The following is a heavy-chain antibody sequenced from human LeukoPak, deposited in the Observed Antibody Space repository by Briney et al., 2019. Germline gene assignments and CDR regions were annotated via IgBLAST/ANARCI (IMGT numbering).Heavy chain of an antibody. Sequence: GGSLRLSCAASGFTFSSYAMTWVRQAPGKGLDWVSGISGSGSSTYYADSVKGRFTISRDNLKNTLYLEMNSLRVEDTAMYYCAKDRRACSGGSCNSGVSEYFHHWGPGTLVTVSS. CDR3: AKDRRACSGGSCNSGVSEYFHH. CDR2: ISGSGSST. V-gene: IGHV3-23*01. CDR1: GFTFSSYA. J-gene: IGHJ1*01. D-gene: IGHD2-15*01.